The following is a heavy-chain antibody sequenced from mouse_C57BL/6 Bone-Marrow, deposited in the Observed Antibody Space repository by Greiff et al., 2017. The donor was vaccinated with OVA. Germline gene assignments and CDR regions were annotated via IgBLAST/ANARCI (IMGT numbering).Heavy chain of an antibody. CDR1: GFTFSDYG. CDR2: ISSGSSTI. CDR3: ANPYYYGSSYGRMDY. J-gene: IGHJ4*01. Sequence: EVKLVESGGGLVKPGGSLKLSCAASGFTFSDYGMHWVRQAPEKGLEWVAYISSGSSTIYYADTVKGRFTISRDNAKNTLFLQMTSLRSEDTAMYYCANPYYYGSSYGRMDYWGQGTSVTVSS. D-gene: IGHD1-1*01. V-gene: IGHV5-17*01.